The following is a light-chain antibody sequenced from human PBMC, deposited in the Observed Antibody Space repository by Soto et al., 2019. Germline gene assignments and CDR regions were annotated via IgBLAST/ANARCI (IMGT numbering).Light chain of an antibody. CDR2: GAS. CDR1: QSVSSN. CDR3: QQYNNWPLT. V-gene: IGKV3-15*01. J-gene: IGKJ5*01. Sequence: EIVMTQSPATLSVSPGERATLSCKSSQSVSSNLAWYQQKPGQAPRLLISGASTRATAIPARFSGSGSGTEFTLTISSLRSEDISIYYFQQYNNWPLTFGQGTRLEIK.